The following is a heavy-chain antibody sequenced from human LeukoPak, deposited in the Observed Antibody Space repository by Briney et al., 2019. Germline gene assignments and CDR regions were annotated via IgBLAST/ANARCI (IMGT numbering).Heavy chain of an antibody. V-gene: IGHV3-33*01. D-gene: IGHD6-13*01. CDR1: GFTFSSYG. Sequence: GGSLRLSCAASGFTFSSYGMHWVRQAPGKGLEWVAVIWYDGSNKYYADSVKGRFTISRDNSKNTLYLQMNGLRAEDTAVYYCARTPEYSSSPYYFDYWGQGTLVTVSS. CDR3: ARTPEYSSSPYYFDY. J-gene: IGHJ4*02. CDR2: IWYDGSNK.